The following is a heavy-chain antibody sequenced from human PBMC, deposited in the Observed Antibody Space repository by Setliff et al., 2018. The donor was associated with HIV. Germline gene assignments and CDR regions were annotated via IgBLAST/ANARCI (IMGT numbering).Heavy chain of an antibody. CDR2: IYHSGST. CDR1: TYSISSGFY. CDR3: ARLLPGDYYGSGSYFDY. Sequence: PSETLSLTCVVSTYSISSGFYWAWIRQPPGKGLEWIGSIYHSGSTYYNPSLKSRVTISIDTSKNQFSLRLTSVTAADTAVYYRARLLPGDYYGSGSYFDYWGQGTLVTVSS. J-gene: IGHJ4*02. V-gene: IGHV4-38-2*01. D-gene: IGHD3-10*01.